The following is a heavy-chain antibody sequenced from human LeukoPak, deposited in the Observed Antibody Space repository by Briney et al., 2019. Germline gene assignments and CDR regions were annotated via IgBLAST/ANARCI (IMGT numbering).Heavy chain of an antibody. Sequence: PSETLSLTCTVSGGSISSGAYYWNWIRRHPGKVLEWIGYIYHSGSTYYNPSLKSRVTISVDTSKNLFSLKLSSVTAADTAVYYCARVGVYTNYPFDYWGQGTLVTVSS. CDR1: GGSISSGAYY. CDR2: IYHSGST. J-gene: IGHJ4*02. CDR3: ARVGVYTNYPFDY. D-gene: IGHD4-11*01. V-gene: IGHV4-31*03.